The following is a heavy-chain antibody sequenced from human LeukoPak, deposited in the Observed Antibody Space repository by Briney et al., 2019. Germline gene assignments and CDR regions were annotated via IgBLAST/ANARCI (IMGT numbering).Heavy chain of an antibody. Sequence: GGSLRLSCAASGFTFSTYSMNWGRQAPGKGLEWVSSISSSSSYIYYADSVKGRFTISRDNAKNSLYLQMNSLRAEDTAVYNCARERNGWFDPWGQGTLVTVSS. J-gene: IGHJ5*02. CDR1: GFTFSTYS. D-gene: IGHD1-1*01. V-gene: IGHV3-21*01. CDR3: ARERNGWFDP. CDR2: ISSSSSYI.